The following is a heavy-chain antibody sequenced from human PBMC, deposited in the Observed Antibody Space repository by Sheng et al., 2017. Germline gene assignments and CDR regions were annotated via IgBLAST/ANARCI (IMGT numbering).Heavy chain of an antibody. CDR1: GFTFNTFG. V-gene: IGHV3-23*04. CDR3: ARDPEQWLRFYFDY. D-gene: IGHD5-12*01. CDR2: IIGSSGTT. J-gene: IGHJ4*02. Sequence: EVQVVESGGGLVQPGGTLRLSCVGSGFTFNTFGVHWLRQAPGKGLEWVSGIIGSSGTTQYADSVKGRFTISRDNSKSTVYLQMNSLRVEDSALYYCARDPEQWLRFYFDYWGQGTLVTVSS.